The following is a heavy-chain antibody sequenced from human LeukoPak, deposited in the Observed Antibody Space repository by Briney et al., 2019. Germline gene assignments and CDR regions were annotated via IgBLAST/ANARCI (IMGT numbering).Heavy chain of an antibody. V-gene: IGHV3-23*01. CDR1: GFTFSSEA. CDR2: ISGSGGRT. D-gene: IGHD6-19*01. CDR3: AKESGYSSGWYSGYYFDY. J-gene: IGHJ4*02. Sequence: SLRLSCAPSGFTFSSEAMSWVRQAPGEGLDWLSAISGSGGRTYYADSVKGRFTISRDNSKNTLYLQMNSLRAEDTAVYYCAKESGYSSGWYSGYYFDYWGQGTLVTVSS.